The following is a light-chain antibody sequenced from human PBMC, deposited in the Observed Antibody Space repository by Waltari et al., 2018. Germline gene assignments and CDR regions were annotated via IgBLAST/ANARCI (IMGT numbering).Light chain of an antibody. V-gene: IGLV1-44*01. Sequence: QPVLTQPPSVSGTPGQRVTISCYGIRSNIGAFSVNWYQHLPGSAPRLLIYSDYQRPSGGPDRFSGSKSGTSASLVVSGLQSDDEADYYCAAWDDSLSGVVFGGGTKLTVL. CDR1: RSNIGAFS. J-gene: IGLJ2*01. CDR3: AAWDDSLSGVV. CDR2: SDY.